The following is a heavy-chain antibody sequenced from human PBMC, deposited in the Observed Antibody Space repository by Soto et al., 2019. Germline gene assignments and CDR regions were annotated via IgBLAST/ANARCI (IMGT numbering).Heavy chain of an antibody. CDR2: VSTSGRST. CDR1: GFIFSEST. Sequence: AGGSLRLSCSASGFIFSESTIYWVRQVPGKGLEAISAVSTSGRSTYYADSVKDRFTISRDNSKNTLFLQMGSLRPEDTAIYYCVKQAHGLDGVAFDSWGQGTRVTVYS. CDR3: VKQAHGLDGVAFDS. J-gene: IGHJ4*02. D-gene: IGHD2-15*01. V-gene: IGHV3-64D*06.